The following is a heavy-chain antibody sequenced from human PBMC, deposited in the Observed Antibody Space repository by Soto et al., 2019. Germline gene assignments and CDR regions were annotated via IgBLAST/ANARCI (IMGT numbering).Heavy chain of an antibody. D-gene: IGHD2-15*01. J-gene: IGHJ5*02. CDR3: TCGHSLYCSGGSCYLHWFDP. V-gene: IGHV3-49*03. Sequence: GGSLRLSCTASGFTFGDYAMSWFRQAPGKGLEWVGFIRSKAYGGTTEYAASVKGRFTISRDDSKSIAYLQMNSLKTEDTAVYYCTCGHSLYCSGGSCYLHWFDPWGQGTLVTVSS. CDR2: IRSKAYGGTT. CDR1: GFTFGDYA.